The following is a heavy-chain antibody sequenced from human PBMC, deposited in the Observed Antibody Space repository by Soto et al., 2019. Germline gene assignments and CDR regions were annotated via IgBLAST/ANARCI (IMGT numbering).Heavy chain of an antibody. Sequence: QVQLVESGGGVVQPGTSLRLSCAASGFTFSGYGVHWVRQAPGKGLEWVATISYDETATYYSDSVKGRFTISRDNSKNTLFLQMNSLIAQDTAMYYCAKGSEWLVPWDFYYWGQGTLVTVSS. CDR3: AKGSEWLVPWDFYY. CDR2: ISYDETAT. D-gene: IGHD6-19*01. J-gene: IGHJ4*02. V-gene: IGHV3-30*18. CDR1: GFTFSGYG.